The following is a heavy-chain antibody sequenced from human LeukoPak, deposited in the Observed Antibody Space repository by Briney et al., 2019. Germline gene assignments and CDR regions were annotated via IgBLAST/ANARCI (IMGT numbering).Heavy chain of an antibody. CDR3: ARGGRGGSYWTDY. J-gene: IGHJ4*02. CDR2: MNPNNGNT. CDR1: GYTFTSYD. Sequence: ASVTVSCKASGYTFTSYDFNWVRQATGQGLEWMGWMNPNNGNTGYAQKFQGRVSMTRDTSISTAYLELSSLRSEDTAVYYCARGGRGGSYWTDYWGQGTLVIVSS. D-gene: IGHD1-26*01. V-gene: IGHV1-8*01.